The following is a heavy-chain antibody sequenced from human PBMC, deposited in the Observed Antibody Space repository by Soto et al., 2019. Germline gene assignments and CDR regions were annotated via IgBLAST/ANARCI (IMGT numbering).Heavy chain of an antibody. V-gene: IGHV4-59*11. CDR1: GGSISSHY. CDR2: IYYSGST. Sequence: QVQLQESGPGLVKPSETLSLNCTVSGGSISSHYWNWIRQPPGKGLEWIGYIYYSGSTNYNPSLKSRVTFSVDTSKNQCSLRMNSVTAADSAVYFCARDGFGRNAFDIWGQGTMVTVSS. J-gene: IGHJ3*02. CDR3: ARDGFGRNAFDI. D-gene: IGHD3-10*01.